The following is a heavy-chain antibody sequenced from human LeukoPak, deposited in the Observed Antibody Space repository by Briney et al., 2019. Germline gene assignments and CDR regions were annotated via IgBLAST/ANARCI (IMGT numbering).Heavy chain of an antibody. D-gene: IGHD3-22*01. Sequence: RTGGSLRLSCAASGFTFDDSGMSWDRQVPGKGLEWVSGINWNGGSTGYADSVKGRFTISRDNAKNSLYLQMNSLRAEDTALYYCARGPRPLTYYYDSSGYDLPELWGQGTLVTVSS. V-gene: IGHV3-20*04. J-gene: IGHJ4*02. CDR3: ARGPRPLTYYYDSSGYDLPEL. CDR2: INWNGGST. CDR1: GFTFDDSG.